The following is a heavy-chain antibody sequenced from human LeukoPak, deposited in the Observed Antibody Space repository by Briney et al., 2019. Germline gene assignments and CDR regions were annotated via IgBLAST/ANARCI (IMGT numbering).Heavy chain of an antibody. CDR3: ARGRRILVGDTNAGDFFDY. CDR2: INPNSGDT. CDR1: GYTFTDYY. J-gene: IGHJ4*02. Sequence: ASVKVSCRASGYTFTDYYMYWVRQAPGQGLEWMGWINPNSGDTYYAQKFQGSVSMTRDTSISTANMELSRLKSDDTAVYYCARGRRILVGDTNAGDFFDYWGQGTLVTVSS. V-gene: IGHV1-2*02. D-gene: IGHD1-26*01.